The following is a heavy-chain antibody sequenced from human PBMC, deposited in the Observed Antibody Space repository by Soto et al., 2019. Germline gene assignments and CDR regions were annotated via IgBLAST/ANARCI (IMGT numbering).Heavy chain of an antibody. CDR2: IYYSGST. Sequence: SETLSLTCTVSGGSISSGGYYWSWIRQHPGKGLEWIGYIYYSGSTYYNPSLKSRVTISVDTSKNQFSLKLSSVTAADTAVYYCARIPWITMVRGVIIRGYYFDYWGQGTLVTVSS. CDR3: ARIPWITMVRGVIIRGYYFDY. V-gene: IGHV4-31*03. D-gene: IGHD3-10*01. CDR1: GGSISSGGYY. J-gene: IGHJ4*02.